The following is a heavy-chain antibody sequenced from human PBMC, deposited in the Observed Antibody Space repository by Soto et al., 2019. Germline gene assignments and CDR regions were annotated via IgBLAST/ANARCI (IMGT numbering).Heavy chain of an antibody. J-gene: IGHJ4*02. Sequence: SETLSLTCTVSGGSISSYYWSWIRQPPGKGLEWIGYIYYSGSTDYNPSLKSRVTISVDTSKNQFSLKLSSVTAADTAVYYCARHSQGYSSGWYLDYFDYWGQGTLVTVSS. V-gene: IGHV4-59*08. CDR3: ARHSQGYSSGWYLDYFDY. D-gene: IGHD6-19*01. CDR2: IYYSGST. CDR1: GGSISSYY.